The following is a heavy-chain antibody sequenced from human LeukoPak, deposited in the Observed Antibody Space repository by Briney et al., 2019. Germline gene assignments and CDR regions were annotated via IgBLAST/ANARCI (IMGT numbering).Heavy chain of an antibody. CDR3: ARAAVGSSWYGSYYGMDV. Sequence: ASVKVSCKASGYTFTNYDINWVRQATGQGLEWMGWMNPNSGNTGYAQKFQGRVTMTRNTSISTAYMELSSLRSEDTAVYYCARAAVGSSWYGSYYGMDVWGQGTTVTVSS. CDR2: MNPNSGNT. V-gene: IGHV1-8*01. D-gene: IGHD6-13*01. J-gene: IGHJ6*02. CDR1: GYTFTNYD.